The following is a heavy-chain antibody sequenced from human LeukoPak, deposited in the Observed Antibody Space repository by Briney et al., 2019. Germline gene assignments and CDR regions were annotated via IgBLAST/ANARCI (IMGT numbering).Heavy chain of an antibody. CDR3: AIGTIFGVVTRLALDV. Sequence: PSETLSLTCAVYGGSFSGYYWSWIRQPPGKGLEWIGEINHSGSTSYNPSLKSRVTISVDTSKNQFSLKLSSVTAADTAVYYCAIGTIFGVVTRLALDVWGQGTTVTVSS. V-gene: IGHV4-34*01. J-gene: IGHJ6*02. CDR2: INHSGST. D-gene: IGHD3-3*01. CDR1: GGSFSGYY.